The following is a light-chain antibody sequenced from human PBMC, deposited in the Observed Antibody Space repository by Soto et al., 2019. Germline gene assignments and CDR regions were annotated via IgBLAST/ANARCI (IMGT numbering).Light chain of an antibody. Sequence: EIVLTQSPGTLSLSPGERATLSCGASQSVSSSYLAWYQQKPGQTPRLLIYGASGRATGIPDRFSGSGSGTDFTLTISRLEPEDFAVYYCQQYGSSPPVTCGQGTRLEI. CDR1: QSVSSSY. CDR2: GAS. V-gene: IGKV3-20*01. CDR3: QQYGSSPPVT. J-gene: IGKJ5*01.